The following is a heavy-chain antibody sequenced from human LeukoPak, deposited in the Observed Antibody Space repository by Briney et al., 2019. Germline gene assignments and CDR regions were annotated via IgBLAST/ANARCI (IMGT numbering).Heavy chain of an antibody. CDR2: IKQDGSEK. J-gene: IGHJ3*02. CDR3: ARGGVLMKAFDI. Sequence: PGGSLRLSCAASGFTFSNAWMSWVRQAPGQGLEWVANIKQDGSEKYSVDSVKGRFTISRDNAKNSLYLQMNSLRAEDTAVYYCARGGVLMKAFDIWGQGTMVTVSS. V-gene: IGHV3-7*01. D-gene: IGHD2-8*01. CDR1: GFTFSNAW.